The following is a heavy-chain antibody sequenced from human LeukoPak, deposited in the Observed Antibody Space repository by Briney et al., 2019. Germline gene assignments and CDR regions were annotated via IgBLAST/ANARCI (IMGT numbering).Heavy chain of an antibody. J-gene: IGHJ5*02. V-gene: IGHV1-3*04. D-gene: IGHD6-13*01. CDR3: ARGAAEGLDR. CDR2: INTGNGST. Sequence: GASVKVSCKASGYTFTSNAMHWVRQAPGRRPEWMGWINTGNGSTKYSQKFQGRVTISRDTSANTAYMEVSSLRSEDTAVYYCARGAAEGLDRWGQGTLVTVSS. CDR1: GYTFTSNA.